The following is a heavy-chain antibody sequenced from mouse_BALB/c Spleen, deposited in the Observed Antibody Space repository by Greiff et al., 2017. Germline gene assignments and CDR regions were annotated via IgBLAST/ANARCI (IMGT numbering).Heavy chain of an antibody. Sequence: VKLMESGPGLVAPSQSLSITCTVSGFSLTGYGVNWVRQPPGKGLEWLGMIWGDGSTDYNSALKSRLSISKDNSKSQVFLKMNSLQTDDTARYYCARDDDYGSRGAWFAYWGQGTLVTVSA. J-gene: IGHJ3*01. CDR2: IWGDGST. CDR3: ARDDDYGSRGAWFAY. V-gene: IGHV2-6-7*01. CDR1: GFSLTGYG. D-gene: IGHD1-1*01.